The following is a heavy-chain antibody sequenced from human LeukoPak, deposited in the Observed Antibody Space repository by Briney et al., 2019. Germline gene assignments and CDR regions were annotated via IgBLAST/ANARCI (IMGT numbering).Heavy chain of an antibody. CDR2: ISGSGVST. Sequence: GGSLRLSCAASGFTFSSYAMTLVRQAPGKGLEWVSAISGSGVSTYYADSVKGRFTISRDNSKNTLYLQMSSLRAEDTAVYYCAKDYRYCTSTSCYGDDAFDIWGQGTMVTVSS. J-gene: IGHJ3*02. CDR1: GFTFSSYA. V-gene: IGHV3-23*01. CDR3: AKDYRYCTSTSCYGDDAFDI. D-gene: IGHD2-2*01.